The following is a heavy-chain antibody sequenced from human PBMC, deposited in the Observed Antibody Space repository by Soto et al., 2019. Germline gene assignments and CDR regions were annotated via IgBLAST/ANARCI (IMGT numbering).Heavy chain of an antibody. D-gene: IGHD4-17*01. CDR2: ISSSSSTI. CDR3: ARDSATVTSGYYYYYGMDV. Sequence: GGSLRLSCAASGFTFSSYSMNWVRQAPGKGLEWVSYISSSSSTIYYADSVKGRFTISRDNAKNSLYLQMNSLRDEDTAVYYCARDSATVTSGYYYYYGMDVWGQGTTVTVSS. J-gene: IGHJ6*02. CDR1: GFTFSSYS. V-gene: IGHV3-48*02.